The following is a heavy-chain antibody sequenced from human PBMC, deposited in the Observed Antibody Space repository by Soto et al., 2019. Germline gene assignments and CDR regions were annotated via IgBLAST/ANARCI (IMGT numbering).Heavy chain of an antibody. J-gene: IGHJ4*02. CDR1: GFIFSNYA. CDR3: VKDGGGVRYNYNIRGDS. Sequence: ESGGGLVQRGGSLRLSCAASGFIFSNYAMTWVRQAPGKGLEWVSGISSTGGTTYYADSVKGRVTISRDDSKNTVYLQMNSLRREDTAMYYCVKDGGGVRYNYNIRGDSWGQGTQVTVSS. CDR2: ISSTGGTT. V-gene: IGHV3-23*01. D-gene: IGHD5-18*01.